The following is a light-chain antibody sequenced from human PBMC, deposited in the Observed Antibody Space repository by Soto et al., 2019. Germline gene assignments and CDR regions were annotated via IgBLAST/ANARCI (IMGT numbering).Light chain of an antibody. Sequence: QSVLTQPPSASRSPGQSVTISCTGTSSDVGGYTYVSWYQQHPGKAPKLMIYEVSKRPSGVPDRFSGSKSGNTASLTVSGLQAEDEADYYCSSYAGITPYVFGTGTKVTVL. J-gene: IGLJ1*01. CDR1: SSDVGGYTY. CDR3: SSYAGITPYV. CDR2: EVS. V-gene: IGLV2-8*02.